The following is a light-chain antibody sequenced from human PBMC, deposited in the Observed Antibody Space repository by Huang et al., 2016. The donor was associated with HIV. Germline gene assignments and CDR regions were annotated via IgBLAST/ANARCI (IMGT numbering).Light chain of an antibody. J-gene: IGKJ1*01. CDR2: AAS. CDR1: QAIS. CDR3: LQHHAYPRT. V-gene: IGKV1-17*03. Sequence: IQMTQSPSAMSASVGDKVTITCRASQAISIVWFQQKPGRAPKRLIYAASSLQSGVPSRFSGSGYGTKFTLTISSLQPEDFATYYCLQHHAYPRTFGPGTKVEVK.